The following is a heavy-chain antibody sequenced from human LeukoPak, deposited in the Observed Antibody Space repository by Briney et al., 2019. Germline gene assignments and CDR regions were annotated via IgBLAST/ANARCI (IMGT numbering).Heavy chain of an antibody. J-gene: IGHJ4*02. V-gene: IGHV3-23*01. Sequence: PGGSLRLSCAAYGFTFSNYAMRWDRQAQGKGLEWVSVTSVSGDSTHYADYAKGRLTIDRDNSKNNLYLQMNSRRAEDTAVDYCAKRGCSGGNCYPGSYWGQGTLVTVSS. D-gene: IGHD2-15*01. CDR3: AKRGCSGGNCYPGSY. CDR1: GFTFSNYA. CDR2: TSVSGDST.